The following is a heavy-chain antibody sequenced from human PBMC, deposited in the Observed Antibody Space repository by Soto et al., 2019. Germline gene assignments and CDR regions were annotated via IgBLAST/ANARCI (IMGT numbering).Heavy chain of an antibody. Sequence: EVQLVESGGGLVQPGGSLRLSCAASGFTFSSYSMNWVRQAPGKGPEWVSYISSSSSTIYYADSVKGRFTISRDNAKNSLYLQMNSLRDEDTAVYYCARDPNVVVTAIPDYWGQGTLVTVSS. V-gene: IGHV3-48*02. CDR1: GFTFSSYS. CDR3: ARDPNVVVTAIPDY. D-gene: IGHD2-21*02. CDR2: ISSSSSTI. J-gene: IGHJ4*02.